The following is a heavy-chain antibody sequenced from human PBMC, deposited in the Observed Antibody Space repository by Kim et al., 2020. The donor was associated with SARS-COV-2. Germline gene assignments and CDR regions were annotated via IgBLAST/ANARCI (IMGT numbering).Heavy chain of an antibody. CDR3: ASTSIAARMDY. CDR2: T. D-gene: IGHD6-6*01. V-gene: IGHV4-59*01. J-gene: IGHJ4*02. Sequence: TNSNPSLKSRVTISVDTSKNQFSLKLSSVTAADTAVYYCASTSIAARMDYWGQGTLVTVSS.